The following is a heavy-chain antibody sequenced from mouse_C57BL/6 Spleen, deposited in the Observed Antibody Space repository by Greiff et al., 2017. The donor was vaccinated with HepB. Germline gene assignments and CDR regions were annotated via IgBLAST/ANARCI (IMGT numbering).Heavy chain of an antibody. CDR1: GYTFTSYW. CDR2: IDPSDSYT. V-gene: IGHV1-69*01. J-gene: IGHJ2*01. Sequence: QVQLQQPGAELVMPGASVKLSCKASGYTFTSYWMHWVKQRPGQGLEWIGEIDPSDSYTNYNQKFKGKSTLTVDKSSSTAYMQLSSLTSEDSAVYYCAREDYYGSSYNYWGQGTTRTVSS. D-gene: IGHD1-1*01. CDR3: AREDYYGSSYNY.